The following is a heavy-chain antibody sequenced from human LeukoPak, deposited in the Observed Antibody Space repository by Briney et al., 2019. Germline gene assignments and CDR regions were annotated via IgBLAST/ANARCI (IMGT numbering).Heavy chain of an antibody. Sequence: GGSLRLSCAASGFKSSDYRMNWVRQAPGKGLEWVSSISSSSSYIEYADSVKGRFTISRDNTKNSLYLQMNSLRAEDTAVYYCARDHDWDYMDVWGKGTTVTVSS. D-gene: IGHD3-9*01. CDR3: ARDHDWDYMDV. J-gene: IGHJ6*03. V-gene: IGHV3-21*01. CDR2: ISSSSSYI. CDR1: GFKSSDYR.